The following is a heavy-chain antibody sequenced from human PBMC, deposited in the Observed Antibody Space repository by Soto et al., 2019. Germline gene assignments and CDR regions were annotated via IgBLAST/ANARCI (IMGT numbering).Heavy chain of an antibody. CDR1: GFTVSSNY. Sequence: EVPLVESGGGLVQPGGSLRLSCAASGFTVSSNYMSWVRQAPGKGLAWVSVIYSGGSTYYADSVKGRFTISRHNSNDTGYLLITMLSAEDTAVYYCARDFRPPYGVRNCDYWGQGTLVTVSS. CDR3: ARDFRPPYGVRNCDY. D-gene: IGHD4-17*01. V-gene: IGHV3-53*04. CDR2: IYSGGST. J-gene: IGHJ4*02.